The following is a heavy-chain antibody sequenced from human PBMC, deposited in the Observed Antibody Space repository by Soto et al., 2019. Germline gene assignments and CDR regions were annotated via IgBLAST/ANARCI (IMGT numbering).Heavy chain of an antibody. CDR1: GFTFSSYA. CDR2: ISGSGGST. Sequence: EVQLLESGGGLVQPGGSLRLSCAASGFTFSSYAMSWVRQAPGKGLEWVSAISGSGGSTYYADSVKGRFTISRDNSKNTLYLQMNSLRAEDKDVYYCAIQPGVLRYFDWFHYYYGMDVWGQGTTVTVSS. D-gene: IGHD3-9*01. CDR3: AIQPGVLRYFDWFHYYYGMDV. J-gene: IGHJ6*02. V-gene: IGHV3-23*01.